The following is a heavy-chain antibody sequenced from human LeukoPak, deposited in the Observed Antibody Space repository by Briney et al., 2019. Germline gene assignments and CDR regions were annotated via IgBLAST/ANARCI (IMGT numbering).Heavy chain of an antibody. V-gene: IGHV3-23*01. Sequence: PGGSLTLSCAASGFTSTNYAMNWVRQAPGKGLEWVSVLIGSSGSTDYADSVKGRFAMSRDNSKNTVFLHMNSLRAEDTAIYYCAKGAYDYIEIAYFDSWGQGTLVTVSS. CDR3: AKGAYDYIEIAYFDS. CDR2: LIGSSGST. D-gene: IGHD5-12*01. J-gene: IGHJ4*02. CDR1: GFTSTNYA.